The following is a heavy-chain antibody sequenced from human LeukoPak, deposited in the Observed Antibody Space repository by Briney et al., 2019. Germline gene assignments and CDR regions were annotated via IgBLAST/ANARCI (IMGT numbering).Heavy chain of an antibody. D-gene: IGHD6-19*01. CDR3: AKDEIGAVAGLIDY. V-gene: IGHV3-30*18. CDR2: ISYDGSNK. CDR1: GFTFSSYG. J-gene: IGHJ4*02. Sequence: GGSLRLSCAASGFTFSSYGMYWVRQAPGKGLEWVALISYDGSNKYYADSVKGRFTISRDNSKNTLYLQMNSLRAEDTAVYYCAKDEIGAVAGLIDYWGQGTLVTVSP.